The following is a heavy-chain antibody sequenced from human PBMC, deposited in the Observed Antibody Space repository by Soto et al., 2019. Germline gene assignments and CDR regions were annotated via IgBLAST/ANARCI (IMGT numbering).Heavy chain of an antibody. D-gene: IGHD3-3*01. CDR2: IAVDGNI. CDR1: GFSVSNNY. J-gene: IGHJ4*02. CDR3: VAGVDNAKIHY. Sequence: EVQLVESGGGLVQPGESLRLSCAASGFSVSNNYMSWVRQAPGKGLEWVSFIAVDGNIFYADSVAGRFTISRDNATNTVSRQLNSLTAEDTDMYYCVAGVDNAKIHYWGQGNLVNVSS. V-gene: IGHV3-66*01.